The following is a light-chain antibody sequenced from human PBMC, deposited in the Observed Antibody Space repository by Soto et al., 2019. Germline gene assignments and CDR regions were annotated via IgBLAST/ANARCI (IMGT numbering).Light chain of an antibody. V-gene: IGKV3-20*01. CDR3: QQYGTSPLT. CDR2: GVS. Sequence: EIVLTQSPGTLSLSPGERATLSCRASQSVGSTYLAWYQQKPGQAPKLLMYGVSSRATGIPDRFSGSGSGTDFTLTISRLEPEDFAVYFCQQYGTSPLTFGPGTKVAI. J-gene: IGKJ3*01. CDR1: QSVGSTY.